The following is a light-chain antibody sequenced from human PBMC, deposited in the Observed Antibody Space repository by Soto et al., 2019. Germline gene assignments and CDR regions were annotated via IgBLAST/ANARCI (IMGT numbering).Light chain of an antibody. Sequence: DIVMTQSPLSLPVTPGEPASISCRSSQSLLHSNGYNYLDWYLQKPGQSPKLVIYLGSNRASGVPDRFSGSGSGTDFTLKISRVEAEDVGVYYCMQALQTPWTFGQGTKVEIK. J-gene: IGKJ1*01. V-gene: IGKV2-28*01. CDR1: QSLLHSNGYNY. CDR3: MQALQTPWT. CDR2: LGS.